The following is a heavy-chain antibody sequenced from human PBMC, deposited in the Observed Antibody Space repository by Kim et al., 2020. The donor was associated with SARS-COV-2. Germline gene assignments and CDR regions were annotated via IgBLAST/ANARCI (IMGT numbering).Heavy chain of an antibody. Sequence: PSFQGQVTISADTSSSTAYLQWSSLEASDTAMYYCARHKGSSSYSSAFDPWGQGTLVTVSS. D-gene: IGHD3-22*01. CDR3: ARHKGSSSYSSAFDP. V-gene: IGHV5-51*01. J-gene: IGHJ5*02.